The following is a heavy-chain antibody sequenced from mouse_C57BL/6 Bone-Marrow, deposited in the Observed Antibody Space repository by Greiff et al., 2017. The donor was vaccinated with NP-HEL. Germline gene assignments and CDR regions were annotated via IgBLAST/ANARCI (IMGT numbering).Heavy chain of an antibody. Sequence: EVQLQESGPGLVKPSQSLSLTCSVTGYSITSGYYWNWIRQFPGNKLEWMGYISYDGSNNYNPSLKNRISITRDTSKNQFFLKLNSVTTEDTATYYCARDHYGSNPYYFDYWGQGTTLTVSS. CDR3: ARDHYGSNPYYFDY. J-gene: IGHJ2*01. CDR1: GYSITSGYY. V-gene: IGHV3-6*01. CDR2: ISYDGSN. D-gene: IGHD1-1*01.